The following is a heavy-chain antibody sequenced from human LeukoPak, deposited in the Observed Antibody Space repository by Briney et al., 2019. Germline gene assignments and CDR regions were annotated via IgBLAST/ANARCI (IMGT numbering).Heavy chain of an antibody. CDR3: AKDFSGYERSIFDY. J-gene: IGHJ4*02. V-gene: IGHV3-9*01. D-gene: IGHD5-12*01. CDR1: GFTFSSYA. CDR2: ISWNSGSI. Sequence: PGGSLRLSCAASGFTFSSYAMSWVRQAPGKGLEWVSAISWNSGSIGYADSVKGRFTISRDNAKNSLYLQMNSLRAEDTALYYCAKDFSGYERSIFDYWGQGTLVTVSS.